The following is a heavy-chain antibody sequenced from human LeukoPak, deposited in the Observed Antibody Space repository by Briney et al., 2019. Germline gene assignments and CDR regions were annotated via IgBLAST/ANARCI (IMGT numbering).Heavy chain of an antibody. CDR1: GFTFSSYA. Sequence: PGGSLRLSCAASGFTFSSYAMSWVRQAPGKGLEWVSAISGSGGSTYYADSVKGRFTISRDNSKNTLYLQMNSLRAEDTAVYYCARGPRGATIPFDYWGQGTLVTVSS. J-gene: IGHJ4*02. D-gene: IGHD1-26*01. V-gene: IGHV3-23*01. CDR2: ISGSGGST. CDR3: ARGPRGATIPFDY.